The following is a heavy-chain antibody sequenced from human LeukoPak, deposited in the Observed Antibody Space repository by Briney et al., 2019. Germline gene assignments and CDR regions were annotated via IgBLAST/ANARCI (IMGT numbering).Heavy chain of an antibody. Sequence: PSETLSLTCTVSGGSISSSYWSWIRQPPGKGLEWIGYIYYSGSTNYNPSLKSRVTISVDTSKNQFSLRLTSVTATDTAMYYCARQTGSGLFTLPGGQGTLVTVSS. CDR3: ARQTGSGLFTLP. CDR2: IYYSGST. J-gene: IGHJ4*02. V-gene: IGHV4-59*08. D-gene: IGHD3/OR15-3a*01. CDR1: GGSISSSY.